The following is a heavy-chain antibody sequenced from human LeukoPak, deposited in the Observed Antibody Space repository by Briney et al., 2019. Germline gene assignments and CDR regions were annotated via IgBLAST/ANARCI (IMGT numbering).Heavy chain of an antibody. CDR1: GFTLSSYV. J-gene: IGHJ5*02. Sequence: GGSLRLSCAASGFTLSSYVMSWVRQAPGKGLEWVSVISVSGSSTYYTDSVKSRFSISRDNSKNTLFLQVDSLRAEDTAVYYCARDPRHNYGSWGQGTLVTVSS. CDR3: ARDPRHNYGS. CDR2: ISVSGSST. D-gene: IGHD5-18*01. V-gene: IGHV3-23*01.